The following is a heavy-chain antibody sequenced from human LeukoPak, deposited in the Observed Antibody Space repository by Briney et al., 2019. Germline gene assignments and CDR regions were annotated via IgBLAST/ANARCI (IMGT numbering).Heavy chain of an antibody. CDR3: TTVLNRGYYYYYYYMDV. D-gene: IGHD1-14*01. J-gene: IGHJ6*03. CDR2: IKSKTDGGTT. Sequence: GGSLRLSCAASGFTFSSYWMSWVRQAPGKGLEWVGRIKSKTDGGTTDYAAPVKGRFTISRDDSKNTLYLQMNSLKTEDTAVYYCTTVLNRGYYYYYYYMDVWGKGTTVTISS. CDR1: GFTFSSYW. V-gene: IGHV3-15*01.